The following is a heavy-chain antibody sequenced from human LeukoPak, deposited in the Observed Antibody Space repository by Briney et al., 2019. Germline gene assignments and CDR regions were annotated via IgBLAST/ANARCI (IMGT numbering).Heavy chain of an antibody. D-gene: IGHD6-19*01. CDR2: IYYSRST. Sequence: SETLSLTCTVSGGSISSSSYYWGWIRQPPGKGLEWIGSIYYSRSTYYNPSLKSRVTISVDTSKNQFSLKLSSVTAADTAVYYCARDPRIYSSGWSVGFDYWGQGTLVTVSS. J-gene: IGHJ4*02. CDR3: ARDPRIYSSGWSVGFDY. CDR1: GGSISSSSYY. V-gene: IGHV4-39*07.